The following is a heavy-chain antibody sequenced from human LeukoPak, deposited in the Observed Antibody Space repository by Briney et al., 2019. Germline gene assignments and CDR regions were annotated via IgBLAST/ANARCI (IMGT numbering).Heavy chain of an antibody. D-gene: IGHD1-1*01. CDR3: AGMKATGTSRGYIDV. CDR2: FYYTGTT. V-gene: IGHV4-39*01. J-gene: IGHJ6*03. CDR1: GGSINTASYY. Sequence: ASETLSLICSVSGGSINTASYYWGWIRQPPGKGLELIGNFYYTGTTFYNSSLQSRVTIFVDTSKNQFSLKLTSVTATDTSVYYCAGMKATGTSRGYIDVWGKGTTVTVSS.